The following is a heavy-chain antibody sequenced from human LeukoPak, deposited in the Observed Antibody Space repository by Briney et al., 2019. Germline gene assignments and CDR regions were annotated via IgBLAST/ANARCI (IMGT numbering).Heavy chain of an antibody. D-gene: IGHD3-10*01. Sequence: GVSLRLSCAASGFTFSSYSMNWVRQAPGKGLEWVSSISSSSSYIYYADSVKGRFTISRDNAKNSLYLQMNSLRAEDTAVYYCAREVVRGVIRTLYYFDYWGQGTLVTVSS. CDR3: AREVVRGVIRTLYYFDY. CDR2: ISSSSSYI. J-gene: IGHJ4*02. V-gene: IGHV3-21*01. CDR1: GFTFSSYS.